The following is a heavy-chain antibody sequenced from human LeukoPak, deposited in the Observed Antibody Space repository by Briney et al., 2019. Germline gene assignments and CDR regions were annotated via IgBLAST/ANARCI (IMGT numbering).Heavy chain of an antibody. CDR1: GGSISSYY. D-gene: IGHD3-22*01. J-gene: IGHJ4*02. V-gene: IGHV4-59*01. Sequence: SETLSLTCTDSGGSISSYYWSWIRQPPGKGLEWIGYIYYSGSTNYNPSLMSRVTISVDTSKNQFSLKLSSVTAADTAVYYCARDGSGDYYDSSGYYKDWGQGTLVTVSS. CDR2: IYYSGST. CDR3: ARDGSGDYYDSSGYYKD.